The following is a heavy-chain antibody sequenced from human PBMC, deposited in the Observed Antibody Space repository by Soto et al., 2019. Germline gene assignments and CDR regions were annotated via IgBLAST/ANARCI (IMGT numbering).Heavy chain of an antibody. CDR1: GFTFSNYE. CDR2: IRSIDAAT. V-gene: IGHV3-48*03. J-gene: IGHJ4*02. CDR3: ARGGDSGSYATH. Sequence: EVQLAESGGGLVQPGGSLRLSCAASGFTFSNYEMTWVRQAPGKGLEWVSYIRSIDAATFYADPVKGRFTISRDNAKNSVYLQMNSLRVEDTAVYYCARGGDSGSYATHWGQGTLVAVSS. D-gene: IGHD1-26*01.